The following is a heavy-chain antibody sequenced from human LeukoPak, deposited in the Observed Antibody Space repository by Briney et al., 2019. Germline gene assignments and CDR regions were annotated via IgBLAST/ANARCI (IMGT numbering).Heavy chain of an antibody. Sequence: SETLSLTCAVYGGPFSGYYWSWIRQPPGKGLEWIGEINHSGSTNYNPSLKSRVTISVDTSKNQFSLKLSSVTAADTAVYYCARDQSSGYNWFDPWGQGTLVTVSS. D-gene: IGHD6-19*01. J-gene: IGHJ5*02. CDR2: INHSGST. CDR3: ARDQSSGYNWFDP. V-gene: IGHV4-34*01. CDR1: GGPFSGYY.